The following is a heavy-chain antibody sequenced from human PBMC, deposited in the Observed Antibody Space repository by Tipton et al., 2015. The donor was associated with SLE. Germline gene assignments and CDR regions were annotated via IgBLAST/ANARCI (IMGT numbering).Heavy chain of an antibody. V-gene: IGHV4-34*01. D-gene: IGHD3-10*01. J-gene: IGHJ4*02. CDR2: INHSGST. CDR1: GGSFSGYY. Sequence: TLSLTCAVYGGSFSGYYWSWIRQPPGKGPEWIGEINHSGSTNYNPSLKSRVTISVDTSKNQFSLKLSSVTAADTAVYYCAREGYYGPDWFDYWGQGTLVTVSS. CDR3: AREGYYGPDWFDY.